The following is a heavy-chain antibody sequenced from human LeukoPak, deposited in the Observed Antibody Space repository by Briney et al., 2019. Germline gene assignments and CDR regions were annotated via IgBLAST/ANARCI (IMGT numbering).Heavy chain of an antibody. V-gene: IGHV4-59*01. Sequence: PLETLSLTCTVSGCSISSYYWSWIRQPPGKGMEWIGYIYYSGSTNYNPSLKSRVTISVDTSKNQFSLKLSSVTAADTAVYYCARADRGLRGYYFDYWGQGTLVTVSS. CDR2: IYYSGST. D-gene: IGHD5-12*01. J-gene: IGHJ4*02. CDR1: GCSISSYY. CDR3: ARADRGLRGYYFDY.